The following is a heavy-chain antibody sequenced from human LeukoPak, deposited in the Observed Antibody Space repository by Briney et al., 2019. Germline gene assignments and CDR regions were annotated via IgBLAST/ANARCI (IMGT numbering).Heavy chain of an antibody. V-gene: IGHV3-48*01. CDR2: ISSSSSTI. J-gene: IGHJ3*01. D-gene: IGHD3-22*01. CDR1: GFTFSSYS. Sequence: GGSLRLSCAASGFTFSSYSMNWVRQAPGKGLEWVSYISSSSSTIYYADSVKGRFTISRDNAKNSLYLQMNSLRAEDTAVYYCARSIDYHDSSGYYGAFDVWGQGTMATVSS. CDR3: ARSIDYHDSSGYYGAFDV.